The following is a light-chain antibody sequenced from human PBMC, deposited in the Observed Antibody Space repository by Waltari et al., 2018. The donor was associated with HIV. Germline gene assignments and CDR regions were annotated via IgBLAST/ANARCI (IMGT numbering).Light chain of an antibody. J-gene: IGLJ1*01. CDR2: DVS. Sequence: QSALTQPASVSGSPGQSITISCTGTSSDVGMYKYVPWYRQHSGKAPKLMIYDVSNRPSGVSTRCSGSKSGNTAALTISGLQPEYEADYYCSSYTTSSTYVCGTGTKVTVL. V-gene: IGLV2-14*03. CDR1: SSDVGMYKY. CDR3: SSYTTSSTYV.